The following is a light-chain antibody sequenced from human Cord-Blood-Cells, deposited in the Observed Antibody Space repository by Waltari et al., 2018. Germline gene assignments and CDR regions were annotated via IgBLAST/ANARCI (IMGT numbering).Light chain of an antibody. CDR3: SSYTSSSTWV. V-gene: IGLV2-14*01. CDR2: DVS. Sequence: QSALTQPASLSVSPGQSIPISCTATSRDVRGYNYVSWYQQHPGKAPKLMIYDVSNRPSGVSNRFSGSKSGNTASLTISGLQAEDEADYYCSSYTSSSTWVFGGGTKLTVL. CDR1: SRDVRGYNY. J-gene: IGLJ3*02.